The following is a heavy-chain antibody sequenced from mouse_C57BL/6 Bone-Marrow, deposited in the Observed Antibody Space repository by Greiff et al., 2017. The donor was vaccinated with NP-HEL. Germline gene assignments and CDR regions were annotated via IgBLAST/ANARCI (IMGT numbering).Heavy chain of an antibody. CDR1: GFSLTSYG. CDR3: ARALYYYAMDY. CDR2: IWRGGST. J-gene: IGHJ4*01. Sequence: VKLLESGPGLVQPSQSLSITCTVSGFSLTSYGVHWVRQSPGKGLEWLGVIWRGGSTDYNAAFISRLSISKDNSKSQVLVKMNSLQAKDTAIYYCARALYYYAMDYWGQGTSVTVSS. V-gene: IGHV2-2*02.